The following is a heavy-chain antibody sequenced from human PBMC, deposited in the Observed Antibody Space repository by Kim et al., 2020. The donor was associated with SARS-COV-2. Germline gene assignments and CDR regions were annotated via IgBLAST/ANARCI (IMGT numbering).Heavy chain of an antibody. V-gene: IGHV3-23*01. D-gene: IGHD3-3*01. CDR2: ISGGGVNK. CDR3: AKVVIMDAYNYYYYYGMDV. Sequence: GGSLRLSCVASGFAFDTYAMSWVRQAPGKGLEWVSVISGGGVNKFYADSVRGRFTISRDNSKNTLYLQVNSLRDGDTALYYCAKVVIMDAYNYYYYYGMDVWGQGTTVTVSS. J-gene: IGHJ6*02. CDR1: GFAFDTYA.